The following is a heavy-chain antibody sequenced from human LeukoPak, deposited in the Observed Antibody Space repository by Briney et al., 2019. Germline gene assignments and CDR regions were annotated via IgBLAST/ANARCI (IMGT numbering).Heavy chain of an antibody. J-gene: IGHJ4*02. CDR2: ISGSGGST. CDR1: GFTFSSYA. V-gene: IGHV3-23*01. Sequence: TGRSLRLSCAASGFTFSSYAMSWVRQAPGKGLEWVSAISGSGGSTYYADSVKGRFTISRDNSKNTLYLQMNSLRAEDTAVYYCASKPYSSGWCLDYWGQGTLVTVSS. D-gene: IGHD6-19*01. CDR3: ASKPYSSGWCLDY.